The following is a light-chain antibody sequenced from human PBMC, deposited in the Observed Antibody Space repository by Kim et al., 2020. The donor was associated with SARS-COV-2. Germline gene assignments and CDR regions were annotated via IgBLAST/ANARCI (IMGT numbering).Light chain of an antibody. Sequence: SSELTQDPAVSVALGQTVRITCQGDSLRSYYATWYQQKPGQATILVIYGKNNRPSGIPDRFSGYSSGNTASLTITGTQAGDEADYYCNSRDSNDDVVFGGGTQLTVL. CDR1: SLRSYY. J-gene: IGLJ2*01. CDR2: GKN. V-gene: IGLV3-19*01. CDR3: NSRDSNDDVV.